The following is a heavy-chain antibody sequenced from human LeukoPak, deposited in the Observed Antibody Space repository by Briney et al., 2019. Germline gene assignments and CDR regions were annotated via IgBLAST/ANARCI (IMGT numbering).Heavy chain of an antibody. D-gene: IGHD2-15*01. J-gene: IGHJ4*02. CDR1: GFTFSDYY. V-gene: IGHV3-11*01. Sequence: GGSLRLSCAASGFTFSDYYMSWIRQAPGGGLEWVSYISSSGSTIDYADSVKGRFTISRDNTKNSLYLEMNSLRAEDTAVYYCARVPRYCSGGSCYHNDYWGQGTLVAVSS. CDR2: ISSSGSTI. CDR3: ARVPRYCSGGSCYHNDY.